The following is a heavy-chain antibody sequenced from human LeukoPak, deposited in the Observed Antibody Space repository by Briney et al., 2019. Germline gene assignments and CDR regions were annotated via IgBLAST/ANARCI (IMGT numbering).Heavy chain of an antibody. V-gene: IGHV3-15*01. CDR2: IQSNGGAA. CDR1: GFVFSNAW. J-gene: IGHJ4*02. Sequence: PGGSLRLSCAASGFVFSNAWMNWVRRTPGKGLEWVARIQSNGGAADYATFVRNRFTISRDDSKNMLYLQMNFLRIEDTGIYYCAKHPDGVSLICVYYFDSWGQGTLVAVSS. CDR3: AKHPDGVSLICVYYFDS. D-gene: IGHD5/OR15-5a*01.